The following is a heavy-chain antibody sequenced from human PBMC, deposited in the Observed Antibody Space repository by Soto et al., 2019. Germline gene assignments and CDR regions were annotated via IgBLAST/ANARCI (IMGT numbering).Heavy chain of an antibody. Sequence: QVQLQESGPGLVKPSQTLSLTCTVSGGSISSGGYYWNWIRQHPGKGLEWIGYIYYSGTTYYNPPLKSRVTISVDTSXNXVSLKLSSVTAADTAVYYCAASCVGCGGFNYYGMNVWGQGTTVTVSS. CDR2: IYYSGTT. J-gene: IGHJ6*02. CDR3: AASCVGCGGFNYYGMNV. D-gene: IGHD2-21*01. V-gene: IGHV4-31*03. CDR1: GGSISSGGYY.